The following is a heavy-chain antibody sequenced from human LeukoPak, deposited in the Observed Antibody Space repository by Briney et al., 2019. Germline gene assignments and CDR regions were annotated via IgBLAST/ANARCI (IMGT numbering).Heavy chain of an antibody. CDR1: GFTFSSYG. CDR3: AKDEYCSSTSCYPDAFDI. V-gene: IGHV3-30*02. Sequence: GSLGLSCAASGFTFSSYGMHWVRQAPGKGLEWVAFIRYDGSNKYYADSVKGRFTISRDNSKNTLYLQMNSLRAEDTAVYYCAKDEYCSSTSCYPDAFDIWGQGTMVTVSS. D-gene: IGHD2-2*01. CDR2: IRYDGSNK. J-gene: IGHJ3*02.